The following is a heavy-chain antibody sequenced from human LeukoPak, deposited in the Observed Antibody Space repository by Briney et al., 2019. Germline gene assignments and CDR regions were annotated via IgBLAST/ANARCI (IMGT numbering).Heavy chain of an antibody. CDR2: ITASGGST. J-gene: IGHJ5*02. CDR3: AKDREPAAVGWFDP. D-gene: IGHD6-13*01. Sequence: GGSLRLSCAASGFTFRSYAMTWLRQARGKGLEWVSGITASGGSTYYADSVKGRFTISRDNSKDTLYLQMNSLRVEDTAIYYCAKDREPAAVGWFDPWGQGTLVTVSS. CDR1: GFTFRSYA. V-gene: IGHV3-23*01.